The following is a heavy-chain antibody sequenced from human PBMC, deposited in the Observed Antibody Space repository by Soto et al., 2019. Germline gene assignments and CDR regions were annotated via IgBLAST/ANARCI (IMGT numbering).Heavy chain of an antibody. CDR2: IYYRGNT. CDR3: AREDLECLTTHVDY. V-gene: IGHV4-39*02. D-gene: IGHD3-3*01. CDR1: GDSINSDNYY. J-gene: IGHJ4*02. Sequence: KTSETLSLTCSVSGDSINSDNYYWGWIRQPPGKGLEWIGSIYYRGNTYYNPSLKTRVTISLDKSKSRFSLKLSSVTAADTAVYYCAREDLECLTTHVDYWGQGTLVTVSS.